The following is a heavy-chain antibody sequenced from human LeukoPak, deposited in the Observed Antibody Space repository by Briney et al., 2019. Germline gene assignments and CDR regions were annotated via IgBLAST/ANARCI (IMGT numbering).Heavy chain of an antibody. CDR1: GFTLSSNY. V-gene: IGHV3-66*01. J-gene: IGHJ5*02. CDR2: IYSGGST. CDR3: ARYSSSWYGNNWFDP. D-gene: IGHD6-13*01. Sequence: GGSLRLSCAASGFTLSSNYMSWVRQAPGKGLEWVSVIYSGGSTYYADSVKGRFTISRDNSKNTLYLQMNSLRAEDTAVYYWARYSSSWYGNNWFDPWGQGTLVTVSS.